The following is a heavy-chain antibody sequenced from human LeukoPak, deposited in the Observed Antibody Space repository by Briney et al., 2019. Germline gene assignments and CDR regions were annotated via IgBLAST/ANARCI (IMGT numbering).Heavy chain of an antibody. J-gene: IGHJ4*02. V-gene: IGHV1-2*02. CDR3: ARDAAHQATVVVTNEPRGTPGAADY. D-gene: IGHD3-22*01. CDR1: GYTFTGYY. CDR2: INPNSGGT. Sequence: ASVKVSCKASGYTFTGYYIHWVRQAPGQGFEWMGWINPNSGGTSYAQKFQGRVTMTRDTSISTAYMEVSRLTSDDTAVYYCARDAAHQATVVVTNEPRGTPGAADYWGQGTLVTVSS.